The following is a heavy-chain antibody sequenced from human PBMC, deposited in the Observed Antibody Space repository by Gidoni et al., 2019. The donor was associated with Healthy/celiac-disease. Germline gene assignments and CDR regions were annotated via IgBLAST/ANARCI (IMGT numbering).Heavy chain of an antibody. CDR3: ARAVGSYLLNYFDY. J-gene: IGHJ4*02. V-gene: IGHV4-39*01. D-gene: IGHD1-26*01. CDR1: GGSISRSSYY. Sequence: QLQLQESGPGLVKPSETLSLTCTVSGGSISRSSYYWGWIRQPPGKGLEWIGSIYYSGSTYYNPSLKSRVTISVDTSKNQFSLKLSSVTAADTAVYYCARAVGSYLLNYFDYWGQGTLVTVSS. CDR2: IYYSGST.